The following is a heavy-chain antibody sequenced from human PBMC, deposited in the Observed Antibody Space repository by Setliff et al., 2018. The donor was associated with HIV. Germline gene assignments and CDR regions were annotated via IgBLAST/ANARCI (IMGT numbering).Heavy chain of an antibody. CDR1: GFTFSSYG. V-gene: IGHV3-33*06. Sequence: GGSLRLSCAASGFTFSSYGMHWVRQAPGKGLEWVAVIWYDGSKKYYADSVKGRFTISRDNSKNTLYLQMNSLRAEDTATYYCAKEFEDLSGAYWGQGTLVTVSS. CDR2: IWYDGSKK. CDR3: AKEFEDLSGAY. J-gene: IGHJ4*02. D-gene: IGHD3-10*01.